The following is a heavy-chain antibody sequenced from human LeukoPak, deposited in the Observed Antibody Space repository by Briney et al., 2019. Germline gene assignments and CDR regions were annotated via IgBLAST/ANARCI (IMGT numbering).Heavy chain of an antibody. D-gene: IGHD6-19*01. V-gene: IGHV4-59*12. CDR1: GGSISSYY. CDR2: IYYSGST. Sequence: NSSETLSLTCTVSGGSISSYYWSWIRQPPGKGLEWIGYIYYSGSTNYNPSLKSRVTISVDTSKNQFSLKLSSVTAADTAVYYCASDSSGHRRSDAFDIWGQGTMVTVSS. CDR3: ASDSSGHRRSDAFDI. J-gene: IGHJ3*02.